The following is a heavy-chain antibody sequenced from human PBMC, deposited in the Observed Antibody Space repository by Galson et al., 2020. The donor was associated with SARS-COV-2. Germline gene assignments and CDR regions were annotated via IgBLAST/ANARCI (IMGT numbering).Heavy chain of an antibody. V-gene: IGHV1-2*02. CDR3: ARGWKTGRNRGYPGV. Sequence: ASVTVSRRASRYIFIDYHLHWVRPAPRQGLEWMGWIKHNSGDTNYAQSFQGRVTMTRDTSFNTVYMDLSRLTSDDTAVYYCARGWKTGRNRGYPGVWGQGTTVTVSS. CDR2: IKHNSGDT. D-gene: IGHD5-18*01. J-gene: IGHJ6*02. CDR1: RYIFIDYH.